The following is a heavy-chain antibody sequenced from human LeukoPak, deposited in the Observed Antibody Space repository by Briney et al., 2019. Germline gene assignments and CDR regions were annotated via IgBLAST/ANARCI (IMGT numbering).Heavy chain of an antibody. CDR2: ISGSHST. J-gene: IGHJ4*02. Sequence: PGGSLRLSCAASGFTFSSYAMSWVRQAPGKGLEWVSAISGSHSTYYADSVKGRFTISRDNSKNTLYLQMNSLRAEDTAVYYCAKDSPYAYYGSGSYWDYWGQGTLVTVSS. V-gene: IGHV3-23*01. CDR3: AKDSPYAYYGSGSYWDY. CDR1: GFTFSSYA. D-gene: IGHD3-10*01.